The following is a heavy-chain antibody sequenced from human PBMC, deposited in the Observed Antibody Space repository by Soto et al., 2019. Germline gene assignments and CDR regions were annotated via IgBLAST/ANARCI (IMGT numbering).Heavy chain of an antibody. D-gene: IGHD3-10*01. V-gene: IGHV4-30-4*01. CDR1: GESISRGAYS. CDR3: ASDLHTIRYSSYCTDV. J-gene: IGHJ6*02. Sequence: RSLTMTGSGESISRGAYSWSGIRQPPWEGLEWIGYIYYSGSTYYNPSLKSRVTISVDTSKNQFSPKLSSVTAADTAVYYCASDLHTIRYSSYCTDVSGQGTMVTGS. CDR2: IYYSGST.